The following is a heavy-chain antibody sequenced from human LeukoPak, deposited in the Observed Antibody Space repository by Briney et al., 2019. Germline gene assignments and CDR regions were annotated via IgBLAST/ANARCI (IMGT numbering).Heavy chain of an antibody. D-gene: IGHD2-2*02. CDR1: GFTFSSYA. J-gene: IGHJ3*02. V-gene: IGHV3-30-3*01. Sequence: GRSLRLSCAASGFTFSSYATHWVRQAPGKGLEWVAVISYDGSNKYYADSVKGRFTISRDNSKNTLYLQMNSLRAEDTAVYYCARGSCSSTSCYMGHDAFDIWGQGTMVTVSS. CDR2: ISYDGSNK. CDR3: ARGSCSSTSCYMGHDAFDI.